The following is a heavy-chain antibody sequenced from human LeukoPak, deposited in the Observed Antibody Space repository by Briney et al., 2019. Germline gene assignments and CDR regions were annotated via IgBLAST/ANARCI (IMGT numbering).Heavy chain of an antibody. CDR2: VSGSGDTT. Sequence: GESLRLSCAASGFPFSSYAMSWIRQPPGKGLEWVSGVSGSGDTTYYADSVKGRFTISRDNSKNTLYLQMDSLRAEDAAVYYCAKSDYYDESGRPSSFEYWGQGTLVTVSS. CDR3: AKSDYYDESGRPSSFEY. J-gene: IGHJ4*02. CDR1: GFPFSSYA. V-gene: IGHV3-23*01. D-gene: IGHD3-16*01.